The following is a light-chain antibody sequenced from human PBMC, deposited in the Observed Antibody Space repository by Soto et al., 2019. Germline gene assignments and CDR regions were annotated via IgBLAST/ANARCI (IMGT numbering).Light chain of an antibody. CDR2: DAS. CDR3: RQSFSYSPT. V-gene: IGKV1-39*01. CDR1: QTISRF. J-gene: IGKJ2*01. Sequence: DIQMTQSPSSLSASVGVRDSITCRASQTISRFLNWYQQKPAKASRFLIYDASSLQSGVPSRFRASGSGREFTLTTSSLQPEGFPTYYCRQSFSYSPTFGLGTKLESK.